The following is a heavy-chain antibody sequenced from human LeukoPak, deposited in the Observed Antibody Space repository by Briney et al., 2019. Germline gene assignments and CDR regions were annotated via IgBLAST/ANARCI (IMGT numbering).Heavy chain of an antibody. D-gene: IGHD6-19*01. Sequence: GGSLRLSCAASGFNFSGYLMTWVRQAPGKGLEWVANIKEDGSEKHYVDSVKGRFTISRDNAKNSLYLQMNTLRVEDTAVYYCAVTIAVGYWGQGTLVTVSS. CDR3: AVTIAVGY. J-gene: IGHJ4*02. CDR1: GFNFSGYL. CDR2: IKEDGSEK. V-gene: IGHV3-7*01.